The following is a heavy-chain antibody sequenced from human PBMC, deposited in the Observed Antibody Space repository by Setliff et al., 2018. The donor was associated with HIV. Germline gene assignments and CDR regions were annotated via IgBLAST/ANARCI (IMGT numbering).Heavy chain of an antibody. J-gene: IGHJ5*02. V-gene: IGHV1-18*01. CDR3: ARDAGTGGPGRWVDP. D-gene: IGHD1-1*01. CDR2: ISGYTGIT. Sequence: QAPGQGLEYMGYISGYTGITHYAQSCQGRVTMTTDPSKYTAYMELRSLKYDDTAVYYCARDAGTGGPGRWVDPWGQGTMVTVSS.